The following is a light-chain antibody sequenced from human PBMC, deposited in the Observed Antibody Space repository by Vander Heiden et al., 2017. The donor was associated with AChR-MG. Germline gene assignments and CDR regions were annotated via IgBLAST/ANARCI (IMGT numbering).Light chain of an antibody. CDR2: DDN. CDR1: GGSIASHY. V-gene: IGLV6-57*03. Sequence: NVVLTQPHSVSGSPGKTVTISCTRSGGSIASHYVQWYQQHPGSAPTTVIFDDNHSPSAVPDRVSGSIDSSSNAASLIISGLKAEDEADYYCQSYDGTNHGVFGGGTKLTVL. CDR3: QSYDGTNHGV. J-gene: IGLJ2*01.